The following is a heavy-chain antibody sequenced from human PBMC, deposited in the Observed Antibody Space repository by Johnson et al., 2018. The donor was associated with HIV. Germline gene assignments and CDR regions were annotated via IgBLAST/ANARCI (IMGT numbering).Heavy chain of an antibody. CDR1: GFTFDDYG. CDR3: VSGVVTLSFDI. CDR2: INWNGGTT. V-gene: IGHV3-20*04. D-gene: IGHD3-3*01. Sequence: VQLVESGGGVVRPGGSLRLSCAPSGFTFDDYGMSWVRQAPGKGLEWVSGINWNGGTTNYADSVQGRFTISRDNAKNSLYLQINSLRAEVTALYYCVSGVVTLSFDIWGQGTMVTVSS. J-gene: IGHJ3*02.